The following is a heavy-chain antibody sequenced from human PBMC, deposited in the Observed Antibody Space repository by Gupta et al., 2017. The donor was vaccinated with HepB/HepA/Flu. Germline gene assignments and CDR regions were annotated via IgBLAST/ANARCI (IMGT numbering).Heavy chain of an antibody. D-gene: IGHD6-25*01. Sequence: EVQLVQSGAEVKTPGEQLKISCKGSGCSFTTYWIGWVRQMPGKGLAWMGIIYPVDSDKRYSPSFQGQVTISADKSISTAYLQWSSLRASDTAMYYCVRHSNGGYRSGLDYWGQGTLVTVSS. CDR3: VRHSNGGYRSGLDY. CDR2: IYPVDSDK. CDR1: GCSFTTYW. V-gene: IGHV5-51*01. J-gene: IGHJ4*02.